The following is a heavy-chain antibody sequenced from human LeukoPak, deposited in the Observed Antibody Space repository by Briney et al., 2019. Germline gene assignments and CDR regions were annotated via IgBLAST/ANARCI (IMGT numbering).Heavy chain of an antibody. J-gene: IGHJ3*02. CDR3: ASYGSGSYEGAFDI. D-gene: IGHD3-10*01. V-gene: IGHV4-59*01. CDR1: GGSISSYY. Sequence: SETLSLTCTVSGGSISSYYWSWIRQPPGKGLEWIGYIYYSGSTNYNPSLKSRVTISVDTSKNQFSLKLSSVTAADTAVYYCASYGSGSYEGAFDIWGQGTMVTVSS. CDR2: IYYSGST.